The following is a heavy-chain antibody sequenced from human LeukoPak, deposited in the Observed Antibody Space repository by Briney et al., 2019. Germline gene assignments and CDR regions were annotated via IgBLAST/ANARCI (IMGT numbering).Heavy chain of an antibody. V-gene: IGHV3-73*01. D-gene: IGHD3-22*01. Sequence: QPGGSLKLSCAASGFSFSGSAIHWVRQASGKGLEWVGRIRSKANTYATAYAASVKGRFTISRDDSKNTAYLQMNSLKSEDTAVYYCSGLEYYNDVSTSVGYWGQGTLVTVSS. CDR3: SGLEYYNDVSTSVGY. CDR2: IRSKANTYAT. CDR1: GFSFSGSA. J-gene: IGHJ4*02.